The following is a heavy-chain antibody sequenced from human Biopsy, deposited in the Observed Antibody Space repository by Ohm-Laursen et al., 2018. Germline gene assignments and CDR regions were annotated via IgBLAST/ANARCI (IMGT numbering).Heavy chain of an antibody. Sequence: SLRLSCAASEFNVDRNHMNWVRQAPGKGLEWVSMIHGSGRTDYADSVKGRFTVSRDNSKDTVYLKMNALRVDGTAMYYCAGAGGHSFWGQGALVTVSS. CDR2: IHGSGRT. CDR1: EFNVDRNH. CDR3: AGAGGHSF. V-gene: IGHV3-66*01. J-gene: IGHJ4*02. D-gene: IGHD3-16*01.